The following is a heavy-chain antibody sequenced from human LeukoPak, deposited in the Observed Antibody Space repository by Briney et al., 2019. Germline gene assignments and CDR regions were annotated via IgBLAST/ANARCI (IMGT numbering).Heavy chain of an antibody. J-gene: IGHJ4*02. Sequence: SETLSLTCTVSGGSISSSSYYWGWIRQPPGKGLEWIGSIYYSGSTYYNPSLKSRVTISVDTSKNQFSLKLSSVTAADTAVYYCARVWRFSDSSSWQTTLDYWGQGTLVTVSS. CDR2: IYYSGST. V-gene: IGHV4-39*07. D-gene: IGHD6-13*01. CDR3: ARVWRFSDSSSWQTTLDY. CDR1: GGSISSSSYY.